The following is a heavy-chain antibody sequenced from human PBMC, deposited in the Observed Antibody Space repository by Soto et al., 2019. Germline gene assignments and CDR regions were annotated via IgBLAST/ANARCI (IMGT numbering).Heavy chain of an antibody. J-gene: IGHJ4*02. CDR2: IYYSGST. Sequence: SETLSLTCTVSGGSISSGDYYWGWIRQPPGKGLEWIGYIYYSGSTYYNPSLKSRVTISVDTSKNQFSLKLSSVTAADTAVYYCARVVLRYFDWLLYYFDYWGQGTLVTSPQ. D-gene: IGHD3-9*01. CDR3: ARVVLRYFDWLLYYFDY. CDR1: GGSISSGDYY. V-gene: IGHV4-30-4*01.